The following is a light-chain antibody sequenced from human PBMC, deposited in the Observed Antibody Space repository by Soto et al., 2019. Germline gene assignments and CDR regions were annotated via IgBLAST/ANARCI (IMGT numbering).Light chain of an antibody. Sequence: DIQMTQSPSTLSASVGYRVTITCLASQSINNWLAWYQLKPGKAPKILIYDASTLESGLPSRFSGSGSGTEFTLTISSLQPDDFETYYCQQYSSYSPTFGQGTKVDSK. J-gene: IGKJ1*01. CDR2: DAS. V-gene: IGKV1-5*01. CDR1: QSINNW. CDR3: QQYSSYSPT.